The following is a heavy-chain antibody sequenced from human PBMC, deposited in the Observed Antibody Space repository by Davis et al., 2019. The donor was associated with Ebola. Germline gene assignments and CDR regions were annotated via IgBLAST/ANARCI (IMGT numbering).Heavy chain of an antibody. CDR3: ARSGHVVVVAATTVAFDI. D-gene: IGHD2-15*01. CDR2: IIPIFGTA. Sequence: SVKVSCKASGGTFSSYAISWVRQAPGQGLEWMGGIIPIFGTANYAQKFQGRVTITADESTSTAYMELSSLRSEDTAVYYCARSGHVVVVAATTVAFDIWGQGTMVTVSS. CDR1: GGTFSSYA. V-gene: IGHV1-69*13. J-gene: IGHJ3*02.